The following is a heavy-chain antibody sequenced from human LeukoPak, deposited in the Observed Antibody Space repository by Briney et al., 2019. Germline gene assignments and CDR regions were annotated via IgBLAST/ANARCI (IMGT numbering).Heavy chain of an antibody. CDR1: GYTFTSYD. CDR3: ARGRMVRGVTWWFDP. J-gene: IGHJ5*02. CDR2: MNPNSGNT. D-gene: IGHD3-10*01. V-gene: IGHV1-8*01. Sequence: ASVKVSCKASGYTFTSYDINWVRQATGQGLEWMGCMNPNSGNTGYAQKFQGRVTMTRNTSIGTAYMELSSLRSEDTAVYYCARGRMVRGVTWWFDPWGQGTLVTVSS.